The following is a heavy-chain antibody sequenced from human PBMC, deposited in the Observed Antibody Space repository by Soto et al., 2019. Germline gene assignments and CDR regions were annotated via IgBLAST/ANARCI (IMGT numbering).Heavy chain of an antibody. CDR3: ARLRPYCSSTSCHTGYGMDV. V-gene: IGHV1-3*01. J-gene: IGHJ6*02. CDR1: GYTFTSYA. CDR2: INAGNGNT. D-gene: IGHD2-2*01. Sequence: ASVKVSCKASGYTFTSYAMHWVRQAPGQRLEWMGWINAGNGNTKYSQKFQGRVTITRDTSASTAYMELSSLRSEDTAVYYCARLRPYCSSTSCHTGYGMDVWGQGTTVTAP.